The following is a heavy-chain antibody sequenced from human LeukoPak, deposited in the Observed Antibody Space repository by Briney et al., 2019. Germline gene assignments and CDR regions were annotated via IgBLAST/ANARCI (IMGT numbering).Heavy chain of an antibody. CDR2: INPNSGGT. Sequence: ASVNLSCKSSGYTFTGYYMHWVRQAPGQGLELMGWINPNSGGTNYAQKFQGRVTMTRDTSISTAYMELSRLRSDDTAVYYCARDIMTSRDYWGQGTLVTVSS. V-gene: IGHV1-2*02. CDR1: GYTFTGYY. J-gene: IGHJ4*02. CDR3: ARDIMTSRDY. D-gene: IGHD2-21*02.